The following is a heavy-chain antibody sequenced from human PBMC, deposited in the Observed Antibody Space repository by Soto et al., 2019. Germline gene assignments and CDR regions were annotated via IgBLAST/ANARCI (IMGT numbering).Heavy chain of an antibody. Sequence: QVQLVQSGAEVKKPGASVKVSCKASGYTFTSYAMHWVRQAPGQRLEWMGWINAGNGNTKYSQKFQGRVTITRDTYASTAYVERGDVRSEDTVVYYCGGGPYIASRRPEDYFGYWGKGTLVTASS. V-gene: IGHV1-3*01. J-gene: IGHJ4*02. CDR1: GYTFTSYA. CDR3: GGGPYIASRRPEDYFGY. CDR2: INAGNGNT. D-gene: IGHD6-6*01.